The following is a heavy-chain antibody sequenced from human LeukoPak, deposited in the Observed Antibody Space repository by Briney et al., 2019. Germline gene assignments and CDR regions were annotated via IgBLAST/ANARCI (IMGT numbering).Heavy chain of an antibody. J-gene: IGHJ4*02. V-gene: IGHV4-34*01. CDR3: ARRYYYNLGSFPFDF. D-gene: IGHD3-10*01. Sequence: SETLSLTCAVSGGPFSGYFWSWIRQSSGKGLEWIGEIHNSGTTNYNPSLNSRVTISEDTSKNQFCLNLSSVTAADTAVYYCARRYYYNLGSFPFDFWGQGTLVTVSS. CDR1: GGPFSGYF. CDR2: IHNSGTT.